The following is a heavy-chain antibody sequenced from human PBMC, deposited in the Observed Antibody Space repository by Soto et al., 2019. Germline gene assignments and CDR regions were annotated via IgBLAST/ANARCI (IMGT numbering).Heavy chain of an antibody. Sequence: QVQLVQSGAEVKKPGSSVKVSCKASGGTFSSYAISWVRQAPGQGLEWMGGIIPIFGTANYAQKFQGRVTITADESTSTAYMELSSLRSEDTAVYCCARDPRDGYNLGYFQHWGQGTLVTVSS. J-gene: IGHJ1*01. D-gene: IGHD5-12*01. CDR1: GGTFSSYA. CDR3: ARDPRDGYNLGYFQH. V-gene: IGHV1-69*01. CDR2: IIPIFGTA.